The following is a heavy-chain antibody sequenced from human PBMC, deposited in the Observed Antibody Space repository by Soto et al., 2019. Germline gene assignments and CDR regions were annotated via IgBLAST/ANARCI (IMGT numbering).Heavy chain of an antibody. D-gene: IGHD6-6*01. Sequence: SETLSLTCAVYGGSFSGYYWSWIRQPPGKGLEWIGEINHSGSTNYNPSLKSRVTISVDTSKNQFSLKLSSVTAADTAVYYCARQGGDESIAARPNFDYWGQGTLVTVSS. CDR3: ARQGGDESIAARPNFDY. J-gene: IGHJ4*02. CDR1: GGSFSGYY. V-gene: IGHV4-34*01. CDR2: INHSGST.